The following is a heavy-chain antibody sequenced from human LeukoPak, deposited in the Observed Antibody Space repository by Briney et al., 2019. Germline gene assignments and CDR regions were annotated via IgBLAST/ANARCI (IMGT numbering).Heavy chain of an antibody. CDR1: ATTFSNDA. J-gene: IGHJ6*02. CDR2: VSYDETNK. CDR3: ARAFGCSGTSCHARWGYYYYAMDV. D-gene: IGHD2-2*01. Sequence: GGSLRLSCAASATTFSNDAIHWVRQAPGKGLEWVAVVSYDETNKYYADSVKGRFTISRDNSKNTVYLQMSSLRAEDTAMYYCARAFGCSGTSCHARWGYYYYAMDVWGQGTTVTVSS. V-gene: IGHV3-30-3*01.